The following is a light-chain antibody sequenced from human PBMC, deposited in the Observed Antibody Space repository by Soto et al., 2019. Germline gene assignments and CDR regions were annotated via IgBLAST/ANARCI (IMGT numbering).Light chain of an antibody. CDR1: SSNIGAGHG. CDR2: ENN. Sequence: QSVLTQPPSLSGAPGQRVTISCTGSSSNIGAGHGVQWYQQPPGTAPKLLIYENNNRPSGVPVRFSGSKSGTSASLAITGLQAEDEADYYCQSYDSDLSVVFGGGTQLTVL. V-gene: IGLV1-40*01. J-gene: IGLJ2*01. CDR3: QSYDSDLSVV.